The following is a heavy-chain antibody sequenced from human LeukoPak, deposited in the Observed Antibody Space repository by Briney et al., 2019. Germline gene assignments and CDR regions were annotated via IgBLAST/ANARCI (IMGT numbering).Heavy chain of an antibody. J-gene: IGHJ5*02. CDR3: ATSFWSGYPSNWFDP. V-gene: IGHV1-24*01. Sequence: ASVKVSCKVSGYTLTELSMHWVRQAPGKGLEWMGGFDPEDGETIYAQKFRGRVTMTEDTSTDTAYMELSSLRSEDTAVYYCATSFWSGYPSNWFDPWGQGTLVTVSS. D-gene: IGHD3-3*01. CDR1: GYTLTELS. CDR2: FDPEDGET.